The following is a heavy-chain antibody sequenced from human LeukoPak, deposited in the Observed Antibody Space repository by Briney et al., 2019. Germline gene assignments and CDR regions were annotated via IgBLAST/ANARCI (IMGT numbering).Heavy chain of an antibody. D-gene: IGHD3-3*02. J-gene: IGHJ4*02. V-gene: IGHV3-21*06. CDR3: ARGGAFRALDY. CDR2: IGSSSNYA. CDR1: GFTFSSYS. Sequence: GGSLRLSCAASGFTFSSYSMNWVRQAPGKGLEWVSSIGSSSNYAYYADSVKGRFTISRDNAKNSLYLQVDSLRLEDTAVYYCARGGAFRALDYWGQGILVTVSS.